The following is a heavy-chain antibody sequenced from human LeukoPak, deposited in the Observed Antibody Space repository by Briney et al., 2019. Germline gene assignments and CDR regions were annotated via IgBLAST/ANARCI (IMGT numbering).Heavy chain of an antibody. CDR3: ATSVGSGGYHIFDAFDI. J-gene: IGHJ3*02. V-gene: IGHV1-2*02. CDR1: GYTFTGYY. CDR2: INPNSGGT. D-gene: IGHD1-26*01. Sequence: ASVKVSCKASGYTFTGYYMHWVRQAPGQGLEWMGWINPNSGGTNYAQKFQGRVTMTRDTSISTAYMELSRLRSDDTAVYYCATSVGSGGYHIFDAFDIWGQGTMVIVSS.